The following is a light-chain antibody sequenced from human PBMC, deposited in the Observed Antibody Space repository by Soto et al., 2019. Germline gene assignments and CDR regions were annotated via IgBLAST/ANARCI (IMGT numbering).Light chain of an antibody. CDR1: SSDVGGYKY. CDR3: CSYAGIFVV. Sequence: QSVLTQPRSVSGSPGQSGTISFTGTSSDVGGYKYVSWYQQHPGKAPKLMIYDVSKRPSGVPDRFSGSKSGNTASLTISGLQAEDEADYYCCSYAGIFVVFGGGTKLTVL. V-gene: IGLV2-11*01. J-gene: IGLJ2*01. CDR2: DVS.